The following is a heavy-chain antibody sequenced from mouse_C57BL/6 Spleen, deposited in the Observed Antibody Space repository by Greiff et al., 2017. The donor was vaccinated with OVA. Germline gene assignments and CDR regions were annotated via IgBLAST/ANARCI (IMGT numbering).Heavy chain of an antibody. CDR2: ISPGSGST. V-gene: IGHV1-55*01. D-gene: IGHD1-1*01. J-gene: IGHJ2*01. CDR1: GYTFTSYW. Sequence: VQLQQPGAELVKPGASVKMSCKASGYTFTSYWITWVKQRPGQGLEWIGDISPGSGSTNYNEKFTSKATLTVDTSSSTAYMQLSSLTAEDSAVYYCARSRGSSPYYFDYWGQGTTLTVSS. CDR3: ARSRGSSPYYFDY.